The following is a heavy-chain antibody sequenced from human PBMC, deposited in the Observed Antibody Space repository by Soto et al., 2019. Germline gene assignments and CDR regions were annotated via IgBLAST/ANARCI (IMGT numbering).Heavy chain of an antibody. D-gene: IGHD6-13*01. Sequence: PSETLSLTCTVSGGSISSYYWSWIRQPPGKGLEWIGYIYYSGSTNYNPSLKSRVTISVDTSKNQYSLKLSSVTAADTAVYYCARRRDSSSWNWFDPWGQGTLVTVSS. CDR3: ARRRDSSSWNWFDP. J-gene: IGHJ5*02. V-gene: IGHV4-59*08. CDR1: GGSISSYY. CDR2: IYYSGST.